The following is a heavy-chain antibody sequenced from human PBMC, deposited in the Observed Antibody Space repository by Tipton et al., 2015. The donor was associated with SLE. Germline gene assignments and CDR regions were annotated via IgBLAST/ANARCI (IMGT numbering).Heavy chain of an antibody. CDR1: GGSISSYY. J-gene: IGHJ4*02. CDR2: IYDIGRT. CDR3: ARDEYRYDGTGYHLLGHFDY. D-gene: IGHD3-22*01. Sequence: TLSLTCTVSGGSISSYYWSWIRQPPGKGLEWIGHIYDIGRTNYNPSLKSRVTISVDMSRNQFSLKLSSVTAADTAVYYCARDEYRYDGTGYHLLGHFDYWGQGTLVTVSS. V-gene: IGHV4-59*12.